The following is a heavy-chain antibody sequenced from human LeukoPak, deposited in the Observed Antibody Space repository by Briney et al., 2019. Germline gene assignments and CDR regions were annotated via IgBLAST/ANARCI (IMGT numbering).Heavy chain of an antibody. V-gene: IGHV4-31*03. CDR1: GGSISSGGYY. CDR3: ARVLLYDILTGYYDY. CDR2: IYYSGST. Sequence: SQTLSLTCTVSGGSISSGGYYWSWIRQHPGKGLEWIGYIYYSGSTYYNPSLKSRVTISVDTSKNQFSLKLSSVTAADTAVHYCARVLLYDILTGYYDYWGQGTLVTVSS. D-gene: IGHD3-9*01. J-gene: IGHJ4*02.